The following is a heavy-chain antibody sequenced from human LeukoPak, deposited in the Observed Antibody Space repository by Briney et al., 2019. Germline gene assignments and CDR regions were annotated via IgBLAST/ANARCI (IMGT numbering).Heavy chain of an antibody. CDR3: AKDSGYNWNYQPRKRSRYYFDY. V-gene: IGHV3-23*01. Sequence: GGSLRLSCAASGFTFSSYAMSWVRQAPGKGLEWVSAISGSGGSTYYADSVKGRFTISRDNSKNTLYLQMSSLRAEDTAVYYCAKDSGYNWNYQPRKRSRYYFDYWGQGTLVTVSS. J-gene: IGHJ4*02. CDR1: GFTFSSYA. D-gene: IGHD1-7*01. CDR2: ISGSGGST.